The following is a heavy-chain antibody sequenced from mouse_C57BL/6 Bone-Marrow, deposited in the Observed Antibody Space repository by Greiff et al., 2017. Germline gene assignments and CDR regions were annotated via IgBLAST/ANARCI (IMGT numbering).Heavy chain of an antibody. CDR2: ISNLAYSI. CDR3: ARLIWVYAMDY. CDR1: GFTFSDYG. J-gene: IGHJ4*01. V-gene: IGHV5-15*01. Sequence: EVQVVESGGGLVQPGGSLKLSCAASGFTFSDYGMAWVRQAPRKGPEWVAFISNLAYSIYYADTVTGRFTISRDNAKNTLFLQMTSLRSEDTAMYYCARLIWVYAMDYWGQGTSVTVSS. D-gene: IGHD4-1*01.